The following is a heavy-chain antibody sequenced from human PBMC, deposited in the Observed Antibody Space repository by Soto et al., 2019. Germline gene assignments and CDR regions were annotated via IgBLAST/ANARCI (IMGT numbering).Heavy chain of an antibody. CDR2: ISSSSSYI. CDR1: GFTFSSYS. D-gene: IGHD5-18*01. V-gene: IGHV3-21*01. Sequence: GGSLRLSCAASGFTFSSYSMNWVRQAPGKGLEWVSSISSSSSYIYYADSVKGRFTISRDNAKNSLYLQMNSLRVEDTAVYYCARVVTQPLHAFDIWGQGTMVTVSS. CDR3: ARVVTQPLHAFDI. J-gene: IGHJ3*02.